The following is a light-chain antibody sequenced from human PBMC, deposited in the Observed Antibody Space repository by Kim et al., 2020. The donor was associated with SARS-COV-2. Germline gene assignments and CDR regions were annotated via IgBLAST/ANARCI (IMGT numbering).Light chain of an antibody. CDR3: QQYYSYPYT. CDR2: AAS. V-gene: IGKV1-8*01. J-gene: IGKJ2*01. Sequence: AIRITQSPSSLSASTGDRVTITCRASQGISSYLAWYQQKPAKAPKLLIYAASTLQSGVPSRFSGSGSGTDFTLTISCLQTEDFPTYYCQQYYSYPYTFGQGTKLEI. CDR1: QGISSY.